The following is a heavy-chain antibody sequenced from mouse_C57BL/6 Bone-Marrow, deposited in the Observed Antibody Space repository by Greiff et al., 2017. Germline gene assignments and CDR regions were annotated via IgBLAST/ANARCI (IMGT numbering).Heavy chain of an antibody. CDR3: TRDDGLAY. D-gene: IGHD1-1*01. J-gene: IGHJ3*01. CDR2: IDPETGGT. CDR1: GYTFTDYE. Sequence: VKLMESGAELVRPGASVTLSCKASGYTFTDYEMHWVKQTPVHGLEWIGAIDPETGGTAYNQKFKGKAILTADKSSSTAYMELRSLTSEDSAVYYCTRDDGLAYWGQGTLVTVSA. V-gene: IGHV1-15*01.